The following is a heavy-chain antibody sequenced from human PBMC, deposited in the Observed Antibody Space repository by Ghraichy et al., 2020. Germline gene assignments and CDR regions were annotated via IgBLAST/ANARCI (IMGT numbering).Heavy chain of an antibody. D-gene: IGHD6-13*01. V-gene: IGHV3-23*01. CDR1: GFTFSSFA. CDR2: ISGSASTT. CDR3: AKRETYSNNWYYFDY. J-gene: IGHJ4*02. Sequence: GGSLRLSCAASGFTFSSFAMSWVRQAPGKGLEWVSVISGSASTTYYAGSVKGRFTISRDNFKNTLYLQMNSLRAEDTAVDYCAKRETYSNNWYYFDYWGQGTLVTVSS.